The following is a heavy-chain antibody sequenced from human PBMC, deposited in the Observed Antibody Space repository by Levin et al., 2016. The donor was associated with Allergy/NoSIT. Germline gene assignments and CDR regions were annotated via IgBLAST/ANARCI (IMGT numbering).Heavy chain of an antibody. CDR2: IYPGDSDT. J-gene: IGHJ4*02. V-gene: IGHV5-51*01. Sequence: VRQMPGKGLEWMGIIYPGDSDTRYSPSFQGQVTISADKSISTAYLQWSSLKASDTAMYYCARRIAVAGTGYYFEHWGQGTLVTVSS. D-gene: IGHD6-19*01. CDR3: ARRIAVAGTGYYFEH.